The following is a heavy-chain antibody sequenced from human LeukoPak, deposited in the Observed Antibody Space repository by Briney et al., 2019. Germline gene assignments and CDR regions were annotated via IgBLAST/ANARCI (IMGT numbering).Heavy chain of an antibody. J-gene: IGHJ6*02. Sequence: GGSLRLSCSASGFTFGTYAMHWVRQAPGKGLEYVSGISSNGGSAYYVGSVKGRFTISRDNSENTLYLQMGTLRAEDTAVYYCVNLGQWLVPDYYYGMDVWGQGTTVTVSS. CDR2: ISSNGGSA. CDR3: VNLGQWLVPDYYYGMDV. D-gene: IGHD6-19*01. V-gene: IGHV3-64D*06. CDR1: GFTFGTYA.